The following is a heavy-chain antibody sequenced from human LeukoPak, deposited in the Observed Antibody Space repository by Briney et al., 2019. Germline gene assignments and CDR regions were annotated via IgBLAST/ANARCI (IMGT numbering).Heavy chain of an antibody. CDR2: INPSGGST. V-gene: IGHV1-46*01. CDR3: ARELWFGELLSHNWFDP. Sequence: ASVKVSCKASGYTFTSYYMHWVRQAPGQGLEWMGIINPSGGSTSYAQKFQGRVTMTRDTSTSTVYVELSSLRSEDTAVYYCARELWFGELLSHNWFDPWGQGTLVTVSS. J-gene: IGHJ5*02. CDR1: GYTFTSYY. D-gene: IGHD3-10*01.